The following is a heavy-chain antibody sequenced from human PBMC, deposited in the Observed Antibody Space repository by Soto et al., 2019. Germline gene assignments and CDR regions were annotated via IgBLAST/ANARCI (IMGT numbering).Heavy chain of an antibody. Sequence: QVQLVESGGGVVQPGRSLRLSCAASGFTFSSYAMHWVRQAPGKGLEWVAVISYDGSNKYYADSVKGRFTISRDISKNTLYLEINSLRAEDTAVYYCAREGGVLLDSGGQGTLVTVTS. J-gene: IGHJ4*02. CDR1: GFTFSSYA. CDR3: AREGGVLLDS. CDR2: ISYDGSNK. D-gene: IGHD2-15*01. V-gene: IGHV3-30-3*01.